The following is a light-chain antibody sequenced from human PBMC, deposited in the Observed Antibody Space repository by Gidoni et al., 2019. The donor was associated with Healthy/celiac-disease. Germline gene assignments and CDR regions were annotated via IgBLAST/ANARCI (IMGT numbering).Light chain of an antibody. Sequence: EIVMTQSPATLSVSPGERATLSCRASQSVSSNLAWYQQKPGQAPRLLIYGASTRATGIPARFSGRGCGTEFTLTISSLQSEDFAVYYCQQYNNWPRTFGQGTKVEIK. CDR3: QQYNNWPRT. V-gene: IGKV3-15*01. CDR2: GAS. J-gene: IGKJ1*01. CDR1: QSVSSN.